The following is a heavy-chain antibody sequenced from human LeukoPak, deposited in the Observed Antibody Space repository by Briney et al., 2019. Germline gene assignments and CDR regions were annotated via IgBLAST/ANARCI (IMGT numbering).Heavy chain of an antibody. Sequence: GGSLRLSCVASGFAFRNNAMSWVRQAPGKGLEWVSLISDSGGSTNYADSVKGRFTISRDKSKNTLYLQMNTLRAEDTAIYYCASSYGSSAYYPFDYWGQGTLVTVFS. V-gene: IGHV3-23*01. CDR1: GFAFRNNA. D-gene: IGHD3-22*01. J-gene: IGHJ4*02. CDR3: ASSYGSSAYYPFDY. CDR2: ISDSGGST.